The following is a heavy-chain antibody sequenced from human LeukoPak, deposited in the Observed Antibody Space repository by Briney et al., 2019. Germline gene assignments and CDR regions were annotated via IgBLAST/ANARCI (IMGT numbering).Heavy chain of an antibody. D-gene: IGHD3-10*02. CDR3: ARDVRWTTRSYFYYCMDV. Sequence: PETLSLTCTVSGGSIGSSSYYWGWIRQPPGKGLEWIGSIYYSGSTYYNPSLKSRVTISVDTSKNQFSLKLSSVTAADTAVYYCARDVRWTTRSYFYYCMDVWGKGTTVTVSS. CDR1: GGSIGSSSYY. CDR2: IYYSGST. V-gene: IGHV4-39*07. J-gene: IGHJ6*03.